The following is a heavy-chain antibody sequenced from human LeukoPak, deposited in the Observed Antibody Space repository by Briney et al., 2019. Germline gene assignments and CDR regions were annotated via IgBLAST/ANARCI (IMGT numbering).Heavy chain of an antibody. CDR2: IYYSGST. D-gene: IGHD2-15*01. J-gene: IGHJ4*02. V-gene: IGHV4-59*01. CDR3: ARGQGWVDY. CDR1: GGSISSYY. Sequence: PSETLSLTCTVSGGSISSYYWSWIRQPPGKGLEWIGYIYYSGSTNYNPSLKSRVTISVDTSKNQFSLKLSSVTAADTAVYYCARGQGWVDYWGQGTLVTVSS.